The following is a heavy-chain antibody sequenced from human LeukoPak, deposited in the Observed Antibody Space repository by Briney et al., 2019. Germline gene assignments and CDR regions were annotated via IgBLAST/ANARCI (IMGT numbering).Heavy chain of an antibody. CDR3: TRGISSGSAFDI. D-gene: IGHD6-19*01. J-gene: IGHJ3*02. V-gene: IGHV3-53*01. CDR2: MFSGGTP. CDR1: GFTVSSSH. Sequence: PGGSLRLSCAASGFTVSSSHMSWVRQAPGKGLEWVSVMFSGGTPYYADSVKGRFTISRDNSKNTLFLQMSSLRAGDTAVYYCTRGISSGSAFDIWDQGTMVTVSS.